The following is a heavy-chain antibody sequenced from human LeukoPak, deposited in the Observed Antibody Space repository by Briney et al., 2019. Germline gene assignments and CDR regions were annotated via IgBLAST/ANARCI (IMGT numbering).Heavy chain of an antibody. D-gene: IGHD3-22*01. J-gene: IGHJ4*02. CDR1: GFTFSSYG. CDR3: AKDGLWYYDSSGYPEFDY. CDR2: ISYDGSNK. Sequence: PGRSLRLSCAASGFTFSSYGMHWVRQAPGKGLEWVAVISYDGSNKYYADSVKGRFTISRDNSKNTLYLQMNSLRAEDTAVYYCAKDGLWYYDSSGYPEFDYWGQGTLVTVSS. V-gene: IGHV3-30*18.